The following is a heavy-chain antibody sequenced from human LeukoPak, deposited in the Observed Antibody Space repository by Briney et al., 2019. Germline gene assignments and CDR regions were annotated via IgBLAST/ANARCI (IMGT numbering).Heavy chain of an antibody. V-gene: IGHV3-53*01. Sequence: PGGSLRLSCAASGFTFSSYSMNWVRQAPGKGLEWVSVIYSGGSTYYADSVKGRFTISRDNSKNTLYLQMNSLRAEDTAVYYCARCGYSSGWYGPPNWFDPWGQGTLVTVSS. CDR3: ARCGYSSGWYGPPNWFDP. CDR1: GFTFSSYS. CDR2: IYSGGST. D-gene: IGHD6-19*01. J-gene: IGHJ5*02.